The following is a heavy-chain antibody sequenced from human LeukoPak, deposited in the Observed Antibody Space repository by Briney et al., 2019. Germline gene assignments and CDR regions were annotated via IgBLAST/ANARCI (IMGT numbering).Heavy chain of an antibody. CDR3: ARLPLRGNDEVDY. D-gene: IGHD1-1*01. CDR2: IIPIFGTA. Sequence: SVKVSCKASGGTFSSYAISWVRQAPGQGLEWMGGIIPIFGTANYAQKFQGRVTITADESTGTAYMELSSLRSEDTAVYYCARLPLRGNDEVDYWGQGTLVTVSS. J-gene: IGHJ4*02. V-gene: IGHV1-69*13. CDR1: GGTFSSYA.